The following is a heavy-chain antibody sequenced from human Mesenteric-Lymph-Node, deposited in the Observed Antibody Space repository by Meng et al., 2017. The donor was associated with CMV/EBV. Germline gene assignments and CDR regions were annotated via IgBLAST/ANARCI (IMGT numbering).Heavy chain of an antibody. D-gene: IGHD2-2*01. CDR2: ITTYNDNT. V-gene: IGHV1-18*01. CDR1: GNTFSRHG. Sequence: ASVKVSCKASGNTFSRHGISWVRQAPGQGLEWMGWITTYNDNTKYAQRFQGRVTMTIDTSTTTAYMDLRSLRSDDTAVYYCATDEMGVGGKPAAISLDHWGQGTLVTVSS. CDR3: ATDEMGVGGKPAAISLDH. J-gene: IGHJ4*02.